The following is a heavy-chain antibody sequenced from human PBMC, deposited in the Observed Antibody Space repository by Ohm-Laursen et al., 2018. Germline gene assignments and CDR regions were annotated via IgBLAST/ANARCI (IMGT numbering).Heavy chain of an antibody. D-gene: IGHD6-19*01. V-gene: IGHV3-23*01. CDR1: GFTFSSYA. CDR3: AKGGIAVALGY. J-gene: IGHJ4*02. CDR2: ISGGGGGT. Sequence: FLRLSCSASGFTFSSYAMTWVRQAPGKGLEWVSGISGGGGGTYYADSVKGRFTISRDNSKNTLYLQMNSLRAEDTAVYYCAKGGIAVALGYWGQGTLVTVSS.